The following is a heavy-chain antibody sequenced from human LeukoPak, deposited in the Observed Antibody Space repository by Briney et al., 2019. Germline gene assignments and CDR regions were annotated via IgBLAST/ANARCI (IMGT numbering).Heavy chain of an antibody. CDR2: IKQDGSEK. Sequence: GGSLRLSCAASGFTFSTYAMSWVRQAPGKGLEWVANIKQDGSEKYYVDSVKGRFTISRDNAKNSLYLQMNSLRAEDTAVYYCARVPNFDFWSGYSNYYYYGMDVWGQGTTVTVSS. V-gene: IGHV3-7*01. J-gene: IGHJ6*02. D-gene: IGHD3-3*01. CDR3: ARVPNFDFWSGYSNYYYYGMDV. CDR1: GFTFSTYA.